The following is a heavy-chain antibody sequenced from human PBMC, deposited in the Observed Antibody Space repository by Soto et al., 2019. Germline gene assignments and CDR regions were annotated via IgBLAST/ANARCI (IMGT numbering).Heavy chain of an antibody. CDR2: INHSGST. Sequence: PSETLSLTCAVYGGSFSGYYWSWIRQPPGKGLEWIGEINHSGSTNYNPSLKSRVTISVDTSKNQFSLKLSSVTAADTAVYYCARGPRYGDYAYWGQGTLVTVSS. D-gene: IGHD4-17*01. J-gene: IGHJ4*02. CDR1: GGSFSGYY. V-gene: IGHV4-34*01. CDR3: ARGPRYGDYAY.